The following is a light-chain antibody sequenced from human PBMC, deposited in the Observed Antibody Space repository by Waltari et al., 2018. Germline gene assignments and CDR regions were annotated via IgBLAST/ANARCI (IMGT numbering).Light chain of an antibody. V-gene: IGKV1-39*01. J-gene: IGKJ4*01. CDR2: ATS. Sequence: DIQMTQSPPSLSASVGDRVSITCRASQTINNYLSWYQQRPGKAPSLLIFATSTLQSGVPSRFTGSGSATTFTLTINNLQPEDFATYYCQQSYRTPLTFGGGTKIEIK. CDR3: QQSYRTPLT. CDR1: QTINNY.